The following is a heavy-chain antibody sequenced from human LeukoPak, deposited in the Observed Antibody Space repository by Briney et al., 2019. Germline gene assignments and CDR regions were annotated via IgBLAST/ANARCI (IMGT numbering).Heavy chain of an antibody. CDR3: ASDYGDY. J-gene: IGHJ4*02. CDR2: INPSGGST. V-gene: IGHV1-46*01. Sequence: ASVKVSCKASGYTFTSYYLHWVRQAPGQGLEWMGLINPSGGSTSHAQKFQGRVTITADESTSTAYMELSSLRSEDTAVYYCASDYGDYWGQGTLVTVSS. CDR1: GYTFTSYY. D-gene: IGHD4-17*01.